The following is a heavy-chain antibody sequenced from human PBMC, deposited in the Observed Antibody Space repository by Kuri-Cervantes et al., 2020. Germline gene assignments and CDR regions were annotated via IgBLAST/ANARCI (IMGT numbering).Heavy chain of an antibody. CDR3: ARQSSTSAGSFDY. CDR1: GFTFDDYG. D-gene: IGHD2-2*01. V-gene: IGHV3-33*08. Sequence: LSLTCAASGFTFDDYGMSWVRQAPGKGLEWVAVIWYDGSNKYYADSVKGRFTISRDNAKNSLYLQMNSLRAEDTAVYYCARQSSTSAGSFDYWGQGTLVTVSS. CDR2: IWYDGSNK. J-gene: IGHJ4*02.